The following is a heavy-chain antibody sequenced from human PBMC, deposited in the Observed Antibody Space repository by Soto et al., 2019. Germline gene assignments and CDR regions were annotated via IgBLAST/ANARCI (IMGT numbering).Heavy chain of an antibody. J-gene: IGHJ4*02. Sequence: QVQLVQSGAEVKKPGASVKVSCKAYGYTFTSYGITWVRQDPGQGLEYMGWISAYNGNTNYAQNLQGRVTMTTHTSTRNVYMELRSLRADDTAVYYCARGVRSTAESYWGQGTPVNVSS. CDR3: ARGVRSTAESY. CDR1: GYTFTSYG. CDR2: ISAYNGNT. D-gene: IGHD2-2*01. V-gene: IGHV1-18*01.